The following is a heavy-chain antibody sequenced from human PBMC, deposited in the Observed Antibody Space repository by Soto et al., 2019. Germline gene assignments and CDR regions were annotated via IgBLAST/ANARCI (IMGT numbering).Heavy chain of an antibody. Sequence: QVQLVQSGAEVKKPGASVNVSCKASGYSFHTYAISWVRQAPGQGLEWVGWSSGYNGNTNYAQKFQGRVTLTTDTSTKTAFMELRSLKGDDTAVYYCAREYGMDVWGQGTTVTVSS. V-gene: IGHV1-18*01. CDR2: SSGYNGNT. CDR3: AREYGMDV. CDR1: GYSFHTYA. J-gene: IGHJ6*02.